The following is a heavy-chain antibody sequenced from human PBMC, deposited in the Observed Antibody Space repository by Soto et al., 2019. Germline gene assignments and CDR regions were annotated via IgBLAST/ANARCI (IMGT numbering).Heavy chain of an antibody. CDR3: AKGWLENYYYYMDV. D-gene: IGHD6-19*01. CDR2: INHDGSDT. CDR1: GFSFSSYW. V-gene: IGHV3-74*01. Sequence: GGSLRLSCAASGFSFSSYWMHWVRHDPGKGLVWVSRINHDGSDTNYADSVKGRFTISRDNVKNMMYLQMNSLRAEDTAVYYCAKGWLENYYYYMDVWGKGTTVTVSS. J-gene: IGHJ6*03.